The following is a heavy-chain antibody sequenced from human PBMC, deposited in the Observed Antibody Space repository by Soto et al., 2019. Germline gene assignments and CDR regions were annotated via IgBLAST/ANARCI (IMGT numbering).Heavy chain of an antibody. Sequence: QVQLVQSGAEVKKPGASVKVSCKASGYTFTSYYMHWVRQAPGQGLEWMGIINPSGGSTSYAQKFQGRVTMTRDTSSSTVYMELSSLRSEDTAVYYCARELGILVYYYYGMDVWGQGTTVTVSS. CDR2: INPSGGST. CDR1: GYTFTSYY. V-gene: IGHV1-46*01. CDR3: ARELGILVYYYYGMDV. D-gene: IGHD7-27*01. J-gene: IGHJ6*02.